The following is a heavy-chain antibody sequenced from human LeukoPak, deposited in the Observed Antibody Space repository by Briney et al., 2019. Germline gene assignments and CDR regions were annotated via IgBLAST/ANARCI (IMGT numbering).Heavy chain of an antibody. CDR2: ISGSGDST. CDR1: GFTFSSYG. Sequence: GGSLRLSCAASGFTFSSYGMSWVRQAPGKGLEWVSAISGSGDSTYYADSVKGRFTISRDNSKNTLYLQMNTLRADDTAMYYCAKRNIMVRGGPCFDYWGEGLLVTVSP. D-gene: IGHD3-10*01. V-gene: IGHV3-23*01. J-gene: IGHJ4*02. CDR3: AKRNIMVRGGPCFDY.